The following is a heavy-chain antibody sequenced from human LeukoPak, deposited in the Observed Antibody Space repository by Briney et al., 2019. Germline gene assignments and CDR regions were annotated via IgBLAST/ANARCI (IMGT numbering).Heavy chain of an antibody. V-gene: IGHV3-49*04. J-gene: IGHJ4*02. Sequence: PGRSLRLSCTASGFTFGDYAMSWVRQAPGKGLEWVGFIRSKASGGTTEYAASVKGRFTISRDDSKSIAYLQMNSLITEDTAVYYCTRDQYGDGHYFDYWGQGTLVTVSS. CDR2: IRSKASGGTT. CDR1: GFTFGDYA. D-gene: IGHD4-17*01. CDR3: TRDQYGDGHYFDY.